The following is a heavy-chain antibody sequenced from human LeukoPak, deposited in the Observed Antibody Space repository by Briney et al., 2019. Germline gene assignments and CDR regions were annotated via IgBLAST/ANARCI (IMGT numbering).Heavy chain of an antibody. D-gene: IGHD3-9*01. CDR3: ATGEPYYDILTGYYRLNYFDY. CDR1: GYTFTSYG. Sequence: ASVKVSCKASGYTFTSYGISWVRQAPGQGLEWMGWISAYNGNTNYAQKLQGRVTMTTDTSTSTAYMELRSLRSDDTAVYYCATGEPYYDILTGYYRLNYFDYWGQGTLVTVSS. J-gene: IGHJ4*02. CDR2: ISAYNGNT. V-gene: IGHV1-18*01.